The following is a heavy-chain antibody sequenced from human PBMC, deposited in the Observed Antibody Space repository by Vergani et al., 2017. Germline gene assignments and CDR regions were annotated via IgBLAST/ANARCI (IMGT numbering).Heavy chain of an antibody. CDR3: ASHRGSGGFFPSSYLYGMDV. Sequence: QVQLQESGPGLVKPSETLTLTCDVSDSSIMTNPYWGWFRQSPGKGLEWIGCIHHSGDTHYNSSLKSRVSISIVSSSKFSLSLTSVTAADTAIYYCASHRGSGGFFPSSYLYGMDVWGHGTTVTVSS. CDR2: IHHSGDT. CDR1: DSSIMTNPY. D-gene: IGHD3-10*01. J-gene: IGHJ6*02. V-gene: IGHV4-38-2*01.